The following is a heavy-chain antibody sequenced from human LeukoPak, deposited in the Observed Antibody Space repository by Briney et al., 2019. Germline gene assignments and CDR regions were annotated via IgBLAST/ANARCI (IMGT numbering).Heavy chain of an antibody. CDR3: AREMDGETGYFDY. V-gene: IGHV4-39*02. CDR1: GGSISSSSYY. D-gene: IGHD4-17*01. CDR2: IYYSGST. Sequence: SETLSLTCTVSGGSISSSSYYWGWIRQPPGKGLEWIGSIYYSGSTYYNPSLKSRVTISVDTSKNQFSLKLSSVTAADTAVYYCAREMDGETGYFDYWGQGTLVTVSS. J-gene: IGHJ4*02.